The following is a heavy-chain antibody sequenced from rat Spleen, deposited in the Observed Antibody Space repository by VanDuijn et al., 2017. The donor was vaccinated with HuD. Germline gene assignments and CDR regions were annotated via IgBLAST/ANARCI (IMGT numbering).Heavy chain of an antibody. Sequence: QVQLKESGPGLVQPSQTLSLTCTVSGFSLTSNSVSWVRQPPGKGLEWMGAIWSGGDTDYNSTLKSRLSISRDNSKSQIFLKMNSLQPEDTGTYYCARHLREASGVMDVWGQGASVTVSS. CDR3: ARHLREASGVMDV. CDR2: IWSGGDT. V-gene: IGHV2-1*01. D-gene: IGHD4-3*01. J-gene: IGHJ4*01. CDR1: GFSLTSNS.